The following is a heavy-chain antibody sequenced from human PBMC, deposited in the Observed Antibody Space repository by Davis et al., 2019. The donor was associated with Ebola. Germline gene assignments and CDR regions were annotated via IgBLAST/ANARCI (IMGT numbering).Heavy chain of an antibody. CDR3: TSTTVTNDY. J-gene: IGHJ4*02. Sequence: GGSLRLSCAASGLTFSGSAMHWVRQASGKGLEWVGRIRSKANSYATAYAASVKGRFTISRDDSKNTAYLQMNSLKTEDTAVYYCTSTTVTNDYWGQGTLVTVSS. CDR1: GLTFSGSA. V-gene: IGHV3-73*01. CDR2: IRSKANSYAT. D-gene: IGHD4-17*01.